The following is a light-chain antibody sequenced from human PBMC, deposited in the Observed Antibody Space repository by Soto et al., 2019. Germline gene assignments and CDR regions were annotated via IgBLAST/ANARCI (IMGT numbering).Light chain of an antibody. CDR3: SSYTSSSTLGGV. V-gene: IGLV2-14*01. J-gene: IGLJ1*01. CDR2: DVS. Sequence: QSALTQPASVSGSPGQSITISCTGTSSDVGGYNYVSWYQQYPGKAPKLMIYDVSNRPSWVSNRFSGSKSGNTASLTISGLQAEDEADYYCSSYTSSSTLGGVFGTGTKVTVL. CDR1: SSDVGGYNY.